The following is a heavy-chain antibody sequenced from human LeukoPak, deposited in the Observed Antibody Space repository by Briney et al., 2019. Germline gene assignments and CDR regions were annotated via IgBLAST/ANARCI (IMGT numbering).Heavy chain of an antibody. J-gene: IGHJ3*01. V-gene: IGHV3-23*01. Sequence: PGGSLRLSCAASGFTFSSYAMSWVRQAPGKGLEWVSAISGSGGSTYYADSVKGRFTISRDNSKNTLYLQMNSLRAEDTAVYYCAKAGSYYYGSSGYAFDFWGQGTMVTVSS. CDR1: GFTFSSYA. D-gene: IGHD3-22*01. CDR2: ISGSGGST. CDR3: AKAGSYYYGSSGYAFDF.